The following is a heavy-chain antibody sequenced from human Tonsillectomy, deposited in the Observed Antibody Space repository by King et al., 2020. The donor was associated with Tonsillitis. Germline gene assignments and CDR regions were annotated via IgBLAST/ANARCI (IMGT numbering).Heavy chain of an antibody. CDR3: AKTVISYYYGSGSYECPPNYYYGMDV. J-gene: IGHJ6*02. D-gene: IGHD3-10*01. CDR2: ISYDGSNK. V-gene: IGHV3-30*18. CDR1: GFTFSSYG. Sequence: VQLVESGGGVVQPGRSLRLSCAASGFTFSSYGMHWVRQAPGKGLEWVAVISYDGSNKYYADSVKGRFTISRENSKNTLYVQMTSLRAKDTAVYYFAKTVISYYYGSGSYECPPNYYYGMDVCGQGTTVTVSS.